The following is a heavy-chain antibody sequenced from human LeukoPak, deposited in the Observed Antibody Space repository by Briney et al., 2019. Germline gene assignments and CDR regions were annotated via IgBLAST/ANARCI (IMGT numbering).Heavy chain of an antibody. J-gene: IGHJ4*02. D-gene: IGHD1/OR15-1a*01. CDR3: AKEGTASKPSGLDH. CDR2: IRYDGGVK. Sequence: GGSLRLSCVASGFVFTDYGMYWVRAALGKGGERVSFIRYDGGVKCYLDSVKGRFTISRDTSTNTVFLHMRSLRAQNTAVYFCAKEGTASKPSGLDHWGQGTLVTVST. V-gene: IGHV3-30*02. CDR1: GFVFTDYG.